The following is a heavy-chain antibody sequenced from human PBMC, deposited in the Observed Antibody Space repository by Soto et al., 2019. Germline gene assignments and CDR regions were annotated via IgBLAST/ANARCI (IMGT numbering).Heavy chain of an antibody. D-gene: IGHD3-10*01. Sequence: PWGSLRLSCAASGFAFITYAIIWCRHAPCKGLEWVSTISDSGGSTYYAASVKGRFTISRDNSKNTLYLLMNSLSAEDTALYYCAKVHGSGTYYNFPDYWGQGTLVTVSS. J-gene: IGHJ4*02. CDR3: AKVHGSGTYYNFPDY. CDR2: ISDSGGST. V-gene: IGHV3-23*01. CDR1: GFAFITYA.